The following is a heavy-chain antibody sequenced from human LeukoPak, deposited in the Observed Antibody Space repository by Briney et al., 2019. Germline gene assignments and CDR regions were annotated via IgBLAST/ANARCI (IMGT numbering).Heavy chain of an antibody. CDR3: ARDDAHTIFGVAPPPTFFDY. CDR2: ISYDGSNK. D-gene: IGHD3-3*01. V-gene: IGHV3-30-3*01. CDR1: GFTFSSYA. J-gene: IGHJ4*02. Sequence: GRSLRLSCAASGFTFSSYAMHWVRQAPGKGLEWVAVISYDGSNKYYADSVKGRFTISRDNSKNTLYLQMNSLRAEDTAVYYCARDDAHTIFGVAPPPTFFDYWGQGTLVTVS.